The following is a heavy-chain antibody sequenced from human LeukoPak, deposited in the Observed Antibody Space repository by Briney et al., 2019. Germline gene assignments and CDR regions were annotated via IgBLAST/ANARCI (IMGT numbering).Heavy chain of an antibody. V-gene: IGHV3-30-3*01. Sequence: GGSLRLSCAASGFTFSSYAMHWVRQAPGKGLEWVAVISYDGSNKYYADSVKGRFTISRDNSKNTLYLQMNSLRAEDTAVYYCARELIAVAGTGPKDYWGQGTLVTVSS. D-gene: IGHD6-19*01. CDR2: ISYDGSNK. CDR3: ARELIAVAGTGPKDY. J-gene: IGHJ4*02. CDR1: GFTFSSYA.